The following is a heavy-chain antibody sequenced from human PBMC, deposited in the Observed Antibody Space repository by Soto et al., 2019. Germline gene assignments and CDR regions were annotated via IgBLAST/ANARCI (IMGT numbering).Heavy chain of an antibody. V-gene: IGHV4-59*08. CDR2: VSYSGST. CDR1: GGAISGYY. CDR3: ARHGSDSGWFFFDP. D-gene: IGHD6-19*01. J-gene: IGHJ5*02. Sequence: SETLSLTYSLSGGAISGYYWSWIRQPPGKALEWIGYVSYSGSTDYNPSLNIRVSISLDTSKNQFALKMISVTAADTAVYYCARHGSDSGWFFFDPWGQGALVTVSS.